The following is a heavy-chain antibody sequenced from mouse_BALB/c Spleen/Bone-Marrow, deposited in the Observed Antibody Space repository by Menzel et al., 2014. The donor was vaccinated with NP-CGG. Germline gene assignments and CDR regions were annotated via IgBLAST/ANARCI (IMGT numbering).Heavy chain of an antibody. CDR2: ISSGGSYT. CDR3: TRDGKGNYDYAMDY. Sequence: EVKLMESGGGLVKPGGSLKLSCAASGFTFSSYTMSWVRQTPEKRLEWVATISSGGSYTYYPDSVKGRFTISRDNAKNTLYLQMSSLKSEDTAMYYCTRDGKGNYDYAMDYWGQGTLVTVSS. J-gene: IGHJ4*01. D-gene: IGHD2-1*01. CDR1: GFTFSSYT. V-gene: IGHV5-6-4*01.